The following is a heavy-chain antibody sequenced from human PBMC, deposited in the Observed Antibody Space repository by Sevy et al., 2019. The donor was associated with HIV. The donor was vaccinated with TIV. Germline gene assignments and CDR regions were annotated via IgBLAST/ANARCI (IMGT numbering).Heavy chain of an antibody. CDR2: IRYDGSNK. J-gene: IGHJ2*01. CDR1: GFTFSSYG. D-gene: IGHD5-18*01. Sequence: GESLKISCAASGFTFSSYGMHWVRQAPGKGLEWVAFIRYDGSNKYYADSVKGRFTISRDNSKNTLYLQMNSLRAEDTAVYYCAKDEGTATPWYFDLWGRGTLVTVSS. V-gene: IGHV3-30*02. CDR3: AKDEGTATPWYFDL.